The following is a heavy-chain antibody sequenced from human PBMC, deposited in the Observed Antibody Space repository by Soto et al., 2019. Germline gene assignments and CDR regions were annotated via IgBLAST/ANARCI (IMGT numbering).Heavy chain of an antibody. CDR2: ISAYNGNT. Sequence: GASVKVSCKASGYTFTSYGISWVRQAPGQGLEWMGWISAYNGNTNYAQKLQGRVTMTTDTSTSTAYMELRSLRSDDTAVYYCATTPSRGLGHYGMDVWGQGTTVTVSS. CDR3: ATTPSRGLGHYGMDV. CDR1: GYTFTSYG. J-gene: IGHJ6*02. D-gene: IGHD1-1*01. V-gene: IGHV1-18*04.